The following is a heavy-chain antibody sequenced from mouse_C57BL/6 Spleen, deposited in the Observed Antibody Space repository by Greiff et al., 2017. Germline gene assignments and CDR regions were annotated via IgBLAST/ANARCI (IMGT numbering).Heavy chain of an antibody. CDR1: GFTFSSYG. D-gene: IGHD3-1*01. J-gene: IGHJ3*01. CDR2: ISSGGSYT. Sequence: EVQRVESGGDLVKPGGSLKLSCAASGFTFSSYGMSWVRQTPDKRLEWVATISSGGSYTYYPDSVKGRFTISRDNAKNTLYLQMSSLKSEDTAMYYCARQGLGDWFAYWGQGTLVTVSA. CDR3: ARQGLGDWFAY. V-gene: IGHV5-6*01.